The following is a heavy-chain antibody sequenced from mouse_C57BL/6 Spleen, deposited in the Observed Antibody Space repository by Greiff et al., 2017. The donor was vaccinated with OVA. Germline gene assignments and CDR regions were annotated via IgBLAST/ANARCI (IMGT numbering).Heavy chain of an antibody. CDR1: GYTFPSYW. Sequence: VQLQQPGAELVMPGASVKLSCKASGYTFPSYWMHWVKQRPGQGLEWIGEIDPSDSYTNYNQKFKGKSTLTVDKSSSTAYMQLSSLTSEDSAVYYCARGATVVNWYFDVWGTGTTVTVSS. CDR3: ARGATVVNWYFDV. CDR2: IDPSDSYT. V-gene: IGHV1-69*01. D-gene: IGHD1-1*01. J-gene: IGHJ1*03.